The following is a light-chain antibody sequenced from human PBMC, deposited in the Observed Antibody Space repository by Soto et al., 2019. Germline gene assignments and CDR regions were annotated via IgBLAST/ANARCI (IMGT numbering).Light chain of an antibody. V-gene: IGKV3-20*01. CDR2: GAS. CDR3: HQFDTSWT. J-gene: IGKJ1*01. CDR1: QSVSSSY. Sequence: EIVLTQSLCTLSLAAGERATLSCRASQSVSSSYLAWYQQKPGQAPRLLIYGASSRATGIPDRFSGSGSGTDFTLTISRLEPEDFAVYYCHQFDTSWTFGQGTKVDIK.